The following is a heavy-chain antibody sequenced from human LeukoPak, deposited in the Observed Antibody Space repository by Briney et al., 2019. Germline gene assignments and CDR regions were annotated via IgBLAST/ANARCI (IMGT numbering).Heavy chain of an antibody. Sequence: SQTLSLTCSVPGDSIRSGTYYWSWIRPPAGKGLEWIGRIYTSGSTSYNPSLKSRVTISVDTSKNQFSLKLTSVTAADTAVYYCARGGGATRIDYWGQGTLVTVSS. CDR1: GDSIRSGTYY. D-gene: IGHD5-12*01. CDR2: IYTSGST. CDR3: ARGGGATRIDY. J-gene: IGHJ4*02. V-gene: IGHV4-61*02.